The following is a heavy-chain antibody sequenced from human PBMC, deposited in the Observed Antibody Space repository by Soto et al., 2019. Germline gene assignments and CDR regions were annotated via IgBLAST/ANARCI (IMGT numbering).Heavy chain of an antibody. J-gene: IGHJ5*02. Sequence: PSETLSLTCTVSGGSISSYYWSWIRQPPGKGLEWIGYIYYSGSTNYNPSLKSRVTISVDTSKNHFSLKLSSVTAADTAVYYCAREGNYYGSGSYRNWFDPWGQGTLVTVSS. D-gene: IGHD3-10*01. CDR1: GGSISSYY. CDR3: AREGNYYGSGSYRNWFDP. V-gene: IGHV4-59*01. CDR2: IYYSGST.